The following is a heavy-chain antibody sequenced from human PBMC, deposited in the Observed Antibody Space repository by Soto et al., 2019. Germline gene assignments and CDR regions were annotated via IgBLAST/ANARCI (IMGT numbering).Heavy chain of an antibody. V-gene: IGHV1-3*01. D-gene: IGHD1-26*01. J-gene: IGHJ6*03. CDR3: ARGGGATFTHYYYYMDV. Sequence: WASVKVSCKASGYTFSTYEMHWVRQAPGQRPEWMGWINGGNGKSKYSETLQGRVTFTRDTSASTAYMELTSLRSEDTAVYYCARGGGATFTHYYYYMDVWGTGTTVTVSS. CDR1: GYTFSTYE. CDR2: INGGNGKS.